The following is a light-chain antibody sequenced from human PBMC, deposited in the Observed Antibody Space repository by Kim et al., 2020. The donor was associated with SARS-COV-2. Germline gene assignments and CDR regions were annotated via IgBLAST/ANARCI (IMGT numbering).Light chain of an antibody. V-gene: IGKV3-20*01. Sequence: EIVLTQSPGTLSLSPGERATLSCRASQSVSSSYLAWYQQKPGQAPRLLIYGVSSRATGIPDRFSGSGSGTDFTLTISRLEPEDFAVYYCQQYGSSPEAFGPGTKVDIK. J-gene: IGKJ3*01. CDR2: GVS. CDR1: QSVSSSY. CDR3: QQYGSSPEA.